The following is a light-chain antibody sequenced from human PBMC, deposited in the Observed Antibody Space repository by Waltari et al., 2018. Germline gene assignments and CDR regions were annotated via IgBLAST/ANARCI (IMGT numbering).Light chain of an antibody. CDR3: QQYYTYPYT. V-gene: IGKV1-5*03. CDR1: RSIRTW. CDR2: KAS. J-gene: IGKJ2*01. Sequence: DIQMTQSPSTLSASLGDRVTLTCRASRSIRTWLAWYQQKLGKAPKLLIYKASTLEGGVPSRFSGSGSETEFTLTITSLQPDDFATYYCQQYYTYPYTFGQGTKLKIK.